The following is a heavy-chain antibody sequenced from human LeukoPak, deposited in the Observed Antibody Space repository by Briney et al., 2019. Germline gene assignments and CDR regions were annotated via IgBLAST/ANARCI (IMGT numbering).Heavy chain of an antibody. D-gene: IGHD5-18*01. Sequence: SETLSLTCTVSGGSMRSFYWSWIRQPAGKGLEWIGHVYPNGDTNYNPSLKSRVSMSVVTSENQFSLKLTSVTAADTAVYYCARDEYSYGFGSWGQGTLVTVSS. CDR2: VYPNGDT. J-gene: IGHJ4*02. CDR3: ARDEYSYGFGS. CDR1: GGSMRSFY. V-gene: IGHV4-4*07.